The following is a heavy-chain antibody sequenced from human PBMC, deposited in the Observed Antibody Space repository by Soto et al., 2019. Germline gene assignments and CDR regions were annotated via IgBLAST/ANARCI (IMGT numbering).Heavy chain of an antibody. CDR2: IKPAIGSA. CDR3: ARGLLVGHETVDY. D-gene: IGHD1-26*01. J-gene: IGHJ4*02. CDR1: GDIFTTYA. Sequence: QVQVVQSGAEVKEPGSSVKVSCKASGDIFTTYAINWVRQAPGQGLVWMGGIKPAIGSANYAPTFQGRLTITADDLTATAYMDLTSLTAEDTAVYYCARGLLVGHETVDYWGQGTLVTVSS. V-gene: IGHV1-69*01.